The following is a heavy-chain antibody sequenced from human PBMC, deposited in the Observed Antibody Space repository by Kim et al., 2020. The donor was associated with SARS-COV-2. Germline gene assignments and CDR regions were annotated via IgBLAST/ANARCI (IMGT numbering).Heavy chain of an antibody. V-gene: IGHV1-3*01. CDR1: GYTFTGYA. CDR3: AKDGYSPSGSDYNERDYFYYFMDA. J-gene: IGHJ6*03. D-gene: IGHD3-10*01. Sequence: ASVKVSCKASGYTFTGYAIHWVRQAPGQRLEWMGWINVGNVKTKYSEKFRGRVTISSDTSASTAYMELSSLRSEDTAVYYCAKDGYSPSGSDYNERDYFYYFMDAWGKGTTVTVSS. CDR2: INVGNVKT.